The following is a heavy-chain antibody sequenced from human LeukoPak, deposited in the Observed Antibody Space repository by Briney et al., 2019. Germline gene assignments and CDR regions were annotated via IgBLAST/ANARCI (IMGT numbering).Heavy chain of an antibody. D-gene: IGHD6-6*01. Sequence: SEILSLTCAVYGGSFSGYYWSWIRQPPGKGLEWIGEINHSGSTNYNPSLKSRVTILVDTSKNQFSLKLSSVTAADTAVYYCARGPRSDEYSSSLDRLLWRRRSACLDYWGQGTLVTVSS. J-gene: IGHJ4*02. CDR3: ARGPRSDEYSSSLDRLLWRRRSACLDY. CDR1: GGSFSGYY. CDR2: INHSGST. V-gene: IGHV4-34*01.